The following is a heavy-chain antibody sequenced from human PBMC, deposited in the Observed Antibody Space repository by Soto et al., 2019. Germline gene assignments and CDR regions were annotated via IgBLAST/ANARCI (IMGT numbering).Heavy chain of an antibody. CDR2: ISGSGGST. CDR1: GFTFSSYA. CDR3: AKVTSPFVVVPPFNY. J-gene: IGHJ4*02. D-gene: IGHD2-2*01. V-gene: IGHV3-23*01. Sequence: PGGSLRLSCAASGFTFSSYAMSWVRQAPGKGLEWVSAISGSGGSTYYADSVKGRFTISRDNSKNTLYLQMNSLRAEDTAVYYCAKVTSPFVVVPPFNYWGQGTLVTVSS.